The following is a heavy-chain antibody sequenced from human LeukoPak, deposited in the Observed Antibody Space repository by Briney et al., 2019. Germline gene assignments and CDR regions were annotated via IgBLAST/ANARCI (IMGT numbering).Heavy chain of an antibody. CDR2: IYYSGST. Sequence: SETLSLTCTVSGGSISTYYWSWIRQPPGKGLEWIGYIYYSGSTSYNPSLKSRVTISVDTSKNQFSLKLSSVTAADTAVYYCASGDGDYVDFDYWGQGTLVTVSS. CDR1: GGSISTYY. V-gene: IGHV4-59*08. D-gene: IGHD4-17*01. CDR3: ASGDGDYVDFDY. J-gene: IGHJ4*02.